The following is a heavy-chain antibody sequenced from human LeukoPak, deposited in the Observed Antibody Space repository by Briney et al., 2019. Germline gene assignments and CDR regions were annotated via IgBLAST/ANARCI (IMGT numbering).Heavy chain of an antibody. CDR2: ISGSGGST. CDR3: ANPIGGEGYYYDSSGYYSFDY. V-gene: IGHV3-23*01. CDR1: GFTFSSYA. D-gene: IGHD3-22*01. Sequence: PGGSLRLSCAASGFTFSSYAMSWVRQAPGKGLEWVSAISGSGGSTYYADSVKGRFTISRDNSKNTLYPQMNSLRAEDTAVYYCANPIGGEGYYYDSSGYYSFDYWGQGTLVTVSS. J-gene: IGHJ4*02.